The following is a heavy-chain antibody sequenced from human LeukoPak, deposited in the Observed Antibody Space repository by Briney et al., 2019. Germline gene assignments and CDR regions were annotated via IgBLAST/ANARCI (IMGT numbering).Heavy chain of an antibody. CDR2: IHPSGGT. D-gene: IGHD1-26*01. V-gene: IGHV4-34*01. CDR1: GGSFSGYY. J-gene: IGHJ4*02. Sequence: SETLSLTCAVYGGSFSGYYCTWIRQPPGKGLEWIGEIHPSGGTNYNSSLMNRVTISLDTSKSQFSLKLSSVTAADTAVYFCARGLDTYKSGLDWGQGTLVTVSS. CDR3: ARGLDTYKSGLD.